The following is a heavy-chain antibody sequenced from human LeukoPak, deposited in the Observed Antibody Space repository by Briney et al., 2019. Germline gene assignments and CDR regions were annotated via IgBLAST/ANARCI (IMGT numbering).Heavy chain of an antibody. CDR1: GYTFTSYC. CDR2: ISAYNGNT. J-gene: IGHJ4*02. D-gene: IGHD3-10*01. V-gene: IGHV1-18*01. Sequence: ASVKVSCKASGYTFTSYCISWVRQAPGQGLEWMGWISAYNGNTNYAQKLQGRVTMTTDTSTSTAYMELRSLRSDDTAVYYCARWGRLYYYGSDTNFDYWGQGTLVTVSS. CDR3: ARWGRLYYYGSDTNFDY.